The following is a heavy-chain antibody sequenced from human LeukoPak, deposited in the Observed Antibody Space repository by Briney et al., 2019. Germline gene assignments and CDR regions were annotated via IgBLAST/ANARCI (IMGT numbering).Heavy chain of an antibody. Sequence: VASVKVSCKASGGTFSSYAISWVRQAPGQGLEWMGGIIPIFGTANYAQKFQGRVTITTGESTSTAYMELSSLRSEDTAVYYCARNYEGWFDPWGQGTLVTVSS. D-gene: IGHD1-7*01. CDR3: ARNYEGWFDP. CDR2: IIPIFGTA. CDR1: GGTFSSYA. V-gene: IGHV1-69*05. J-gene: IGHJ5*02.